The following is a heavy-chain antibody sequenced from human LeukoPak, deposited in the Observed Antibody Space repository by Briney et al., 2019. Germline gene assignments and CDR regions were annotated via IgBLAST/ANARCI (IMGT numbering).Heavy chain of an antibody. V-gene: IGHV1-69*05. CDR2: IIPIFGTA. D-gene: IGHD6-19*01. CDR3: ARGGGWSRFLDY. Sequence: SVKVSCKASGYTFTSYGISWVRQAPGQGLEWMGGIIPIFGTANYAQKFQGRVTITTDESTSTAYMELSSLRSEDTAVYYCARGGGWSRFLDYWGQGTLVTVSS. CDR1: GYTFTSYG. J-gene: IGHJ4*02.